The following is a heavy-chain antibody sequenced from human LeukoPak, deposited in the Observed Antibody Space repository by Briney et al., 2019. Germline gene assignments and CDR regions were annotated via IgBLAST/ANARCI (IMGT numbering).Heavy chain of an antibody. CDR1: DDSIRQCDYY. D-gene: IGHD2-21*02. Sequence: ASETLSLTCTVSDDSIRQCDYYWGWICRPRGKGRERYVTISYSGTSYNIPSLKSRVTISANTSKNQFTLDLTSVTAADTAVYYCARHADRGIVVTAFDSWGQGSLVIVYS. CDR2: ISYSGTS. V-gene: IGHV4-39*01. J-gene: IGHJ4*02. CDR3: ARHADRGIVVTAFDS.